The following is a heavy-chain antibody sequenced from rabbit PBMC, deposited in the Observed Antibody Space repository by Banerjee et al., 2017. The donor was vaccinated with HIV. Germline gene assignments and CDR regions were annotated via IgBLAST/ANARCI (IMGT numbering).Heavy chain of an antibody. CDR2: IGVSIDGT. D-gene: IGHD1-1*01. CDR1: GFSFSSSYW. V-gene: IGHV1S45*01. Sequence: LEESGGDLVKPEGSLTLTCTASGFSFSSSYWICWVRQAPGKGLEWIGCIGVSIDGTWYASWAKGRFTMSKSTSLNTVTLQMTSLTAADTATYFCARAPSGYVGWGADLRGQGTLVTVS. CDR3: ARAPSGYVGWGADL. J-gene: IGHJ4*01.